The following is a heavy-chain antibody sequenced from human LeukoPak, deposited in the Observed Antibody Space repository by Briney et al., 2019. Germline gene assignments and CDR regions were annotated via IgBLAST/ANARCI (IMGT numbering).Heavy chain of an antibody. CDR2: IYSGGST. CDR1: GFTFSSYA. D-gene: IGHD5-12*01. Sequence: GGSLRLSCAASGFTFSSYAMTWVRQAPGKGLEWVSVIYSGGSTYYADSVKGRFTISRDNSKNTLYLQMNSLRAEDTAVYYCARENRQRGYSGYALDYWGQGTLVTVSS. V-gene: IGHV3-53*01. J-gene: IGHJ4*02. CDR3: ARENRQRGYSGYALDY.